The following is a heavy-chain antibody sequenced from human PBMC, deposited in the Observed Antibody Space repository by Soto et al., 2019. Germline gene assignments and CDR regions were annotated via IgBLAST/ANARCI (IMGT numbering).Heavy chain of an antibody. D-gene: IGHD3-22*01. V-gene: IGHV3-21*01. Sequence: GSLRLSCAASGFTFSSYSMNWVRQAPGKGLEWVSSISSSSSYIYYADSVKGRFTISRDNAKNSLYLQMNGLRAEDTAVYYCARPASSGYAHDAFDIWGQGTMVTISS. J-gene: IGHJ3*02. CDR1: GFTFSSYS. CDR2: ISSSSSYI. CDR3: ARPASSGYAHDAFDI.